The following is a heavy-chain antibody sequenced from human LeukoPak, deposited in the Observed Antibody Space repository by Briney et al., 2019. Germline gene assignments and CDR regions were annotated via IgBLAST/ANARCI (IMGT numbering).Heavy chain of an antibody. CDR1: GGSISSGDYY. D-gene: IGHD4-17*01. CDR3: ARASIYGVGKGFDY. V-gene: IGHV4-30-4*01. CDR2: IYYSGST. Sequence: SQTLSLTCTVSGGSISSGDYYWSWIRQPPGKGLEWIGYIYYSGSTYYNPSLKSRVTISVDTSKNQFSLKLSSVTAADTAVYYCARASIYGVGKGFDYWGQGTLVTVSS. J-gene: IGHJ4*02.